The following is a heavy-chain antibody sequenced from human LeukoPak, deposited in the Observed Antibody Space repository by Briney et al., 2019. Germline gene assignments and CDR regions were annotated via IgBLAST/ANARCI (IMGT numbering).Heavy chain of an antibody. V-gene: IGHV3-23*01. CDR2: ITGSSGGT. J-gene: IGHJ4*02. Sequence: PGGSLRLSCAASGFTFSSYAMSWVHQAPGQGLAWVSTITGSSGGTYYADSVKGRFTVSRDNSKNTLYLQMNSLRAEDTAVYYCAKLVGPTTPFDYWGQGTLVIVSS. CDR1: GFTFSSYA. D-gene: IGHD1-26*01. CDR3: AKLVGPTTPFDY.